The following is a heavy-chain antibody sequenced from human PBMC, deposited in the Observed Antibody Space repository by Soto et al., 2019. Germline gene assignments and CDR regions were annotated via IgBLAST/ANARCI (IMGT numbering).Heavy chain of an antibody. CDR1: GFTFSSYA. Sequence: PGGSLRLSCAASGFTFSSYAMHWVRQAPGKGLEWVAVISYDGSNKYYADSVKGRFTISRDNSKNTLYLQMNSLRAEDTAVYYCARGVTTVTHGCFFDYWGQGTLVTVSS. CDR3: ARGVTTVTHGCFFDY. D-gene: IGHD4-17*01. V-gene: IGHV3-30-3*01. CDR2: ISYDGSNK. J-gene: IGHJ4*02.